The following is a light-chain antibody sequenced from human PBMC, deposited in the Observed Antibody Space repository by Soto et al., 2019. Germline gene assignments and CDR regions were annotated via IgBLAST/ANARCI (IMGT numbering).Light chain of an antibody. CDR2: KAS. Sequence: DIEMNQSPSTLSASVGDRVTITCSASQNSHMWLAWYQQKPGTAPKLLMYKASSLESGVPSRFSGSGSGTEFTLTISSLQHDDFASYYCQQQNAYPVTLGGGTKVEIK. J-gene: IGKJ4*01. V-gene: IGKV1-5*03. CDR1: QNSHMW. CDR3: QQQNAYPVT.